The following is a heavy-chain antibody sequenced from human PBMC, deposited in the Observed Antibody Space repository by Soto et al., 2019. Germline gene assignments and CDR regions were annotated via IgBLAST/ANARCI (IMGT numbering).Heavy chain of an antibody. CDR3: AREVRFGYSSGWYDY. CDR1: RDSFSSNSAA. CDR2: TYYRSKWYN. Sequence: PSQTLSLTCAISRDSFSSNSAAWNWIRQSPSRGLEWLGRTYYRSKWYNDYAVSVKSRITINPDTSKNQFSLQLNSVTPEDTAVYYCAREVRFGYSSGWYDYWGQGTLVTVSS. V-gene: IGHV6-1*01. J-gene: IGHJ4*02. D-gene: IGHD6-19*01.